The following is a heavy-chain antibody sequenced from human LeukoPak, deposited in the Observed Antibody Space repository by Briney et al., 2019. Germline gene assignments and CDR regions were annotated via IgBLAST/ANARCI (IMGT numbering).Heavy chain of an antibody. D-gene: IGHD6-13*01. Sequence: GGSLRLSCAASGFTFSSYSMNWVRQAPGKGLEWVSAISGSGGSTYYADSVKGRFTISRDNSKNTLYLQMNSLRAEDTAVYYCAKAGSSSWYGNFDYWGQGTLVTVSS. CDR3: AKAGSSSWYGNFDY. J-gene: IGHJ4*02. V-gene: IGHV3-23*01. CDR1: GFTFSSYS. CDR2: ISGSGGST.